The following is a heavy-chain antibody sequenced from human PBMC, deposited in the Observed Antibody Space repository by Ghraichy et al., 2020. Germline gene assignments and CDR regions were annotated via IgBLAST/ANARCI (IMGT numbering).Heavy chain of an antibody. V-gene: IGHV4-34*01. CDR3: ARVKRQALLGPDFDY. CDR2: INHSGST. Sequence: SETLSLTCAVYGGSFSGYYWSWIRQPPGKGLEWIGEINHSGSTNYNPSLKSRVTISVDTSKNQFSLKLSSVTAADTAVYYCARVKRQALLGPDFDYWGQGTLVTVSS. J-gene: IGHJ4*02. CDR1: GGSFSGYY.